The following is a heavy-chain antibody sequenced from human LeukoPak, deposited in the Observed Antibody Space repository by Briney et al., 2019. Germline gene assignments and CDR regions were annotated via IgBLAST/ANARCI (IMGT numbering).Heavy chain of an antibody. CDR3: AKDTAYDSSGYGAFDI. V-gene: IGHV3-9*03. J-gene: IGHJ3*02. D-gene: IGHD3-22*01. Sequence: GGSLRLSCAASGFTFDDYAMHWVRQAPGKGLEWVSGISWNSGSIGYADSVKGRFTISRDNAKNSLYLQMNSLRAEDMALNYCAKDTAYDSSGYGAFDIWGQGTMVTVSS. CDR1: GFTFDDYA. CDR2: ISWNSGSI.